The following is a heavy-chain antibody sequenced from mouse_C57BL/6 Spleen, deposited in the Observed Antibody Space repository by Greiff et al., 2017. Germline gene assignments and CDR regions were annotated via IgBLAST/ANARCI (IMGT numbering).Heavy chain of an antibody. CDR3: ARLGRDY. V-gene: IGHV1-9*01. J-gene: IGHJ2*01. D-gene: IGHD4-1*01. CDR1: GYTFTGYW. Sequence: QVQLQQSGAELMKPGASVKLSCKATGYTFTGYWIEWVKQRPGHGLEWIGELLPGSGSTNSNEKFKGKATFTADTSSNTAYMQLSSLTTEDSAIYYCARLGRDYWGQGTTRTVSS. CDR2: LLPGSGST.